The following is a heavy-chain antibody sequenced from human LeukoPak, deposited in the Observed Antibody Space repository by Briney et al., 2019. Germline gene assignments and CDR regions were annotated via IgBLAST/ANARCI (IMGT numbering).Heavy chain of an antibody. V-gene: IGHV3-66*01. J-gene: IGHJ3*02. CDR3: ARDPQINAFDI. CDR2: IYSGGNT. Sequence: GGSLRLSCAASGFTVSNSYVNWVRQAPGKGLEWASVIYSGGNTYYADSVKGRFTISRDNSKNTLYLQMNSLRAEDTAVYYCARDPQINAFDIWGQGTMVTVSS. CDR1: GFTVSNSY.